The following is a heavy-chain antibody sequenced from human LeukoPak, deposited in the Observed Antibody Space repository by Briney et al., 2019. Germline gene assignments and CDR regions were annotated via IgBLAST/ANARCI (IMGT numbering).Heavy chain of an antibody. D-gene: IGHD3-10*01. Sequence: GGSLRLSCAASGFTFSSYEMNWVRQAPGKGLEWLGRIKSKTDGGTTDFAAPVKGRLTISRDDSKNTLNLQINSLKTEDTAVYYCTTGREVAQAFDIWGHGTMVIVSS. V-gene: IGHV3-15*01. CDR2: IKSKTDGGTT. CDR3: TTGREVAQAFDI. CDR1: GFTFSSYE. J-gene: IGHJ3*02.